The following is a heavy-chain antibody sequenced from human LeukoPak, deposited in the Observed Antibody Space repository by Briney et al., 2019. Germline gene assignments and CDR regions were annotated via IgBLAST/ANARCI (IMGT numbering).Heavy chain of an antibody. J-gene: IGHJ4*02. CDR2: IYSGGST. CDR1: GFTVSSNY. V-gene: IGHV3-66*01. CDR3: AKEQQLVPLKTKEDY. D-gene: IGHD6-13*01. Sequence: GGSLRLSCAASGFTVSSNYMSWVRQAPGKGLEWVSVIYSGGSTYYADSVKGRFTISRDNSKNTLYLQMNSLRAEDTAVYYCAKEQQLVPLKTKEDYWGQGTLVTVSS.